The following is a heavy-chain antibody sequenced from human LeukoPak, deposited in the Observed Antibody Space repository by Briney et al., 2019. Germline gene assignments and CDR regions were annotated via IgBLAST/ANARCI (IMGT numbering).Heavy chain of an antibody. CDR1: GSPFTTYE. CDR2: VHPDTGYA. Sequence: ASVKVSCKTSGSPFTTYEINWVRQAAGQGLEWMGWVHPDTGYADYAQKFQDRVTMTSDTSISTAYMELSSLRSDDTAVYFCARGPRNDPWGQGTLVTVSS. J-gene: IGHJ5*02. V-gene: IGHV1-8*01. CDR3: ARGPRNDP. D-gene: IGHD1-14*01.